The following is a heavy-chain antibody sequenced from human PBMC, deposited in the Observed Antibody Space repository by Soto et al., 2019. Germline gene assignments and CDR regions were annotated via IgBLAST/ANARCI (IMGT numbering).Heavy chain of an antibody. D-gene: IGHD6-13*01. CDR3: AASAVSYSSSWYGNYYGMDV. Sequence: QVQLQESGPGLVKPSETLSLTCTVSGGSVSSGSYYWSWIRQPPGKGLEWIGYIYYSGSTNYNPSLKGRVTISVDTSKNQFSLKLSFVTAADTAVYYCAASAVSYSSSWYGNYYGMDVWGQGTTVTVSS. CDR1: GGSVSSGSYY. CDR2: IYYSGST. V-gene: IGHV4-61*01. J-gene: IGHJ6*02.